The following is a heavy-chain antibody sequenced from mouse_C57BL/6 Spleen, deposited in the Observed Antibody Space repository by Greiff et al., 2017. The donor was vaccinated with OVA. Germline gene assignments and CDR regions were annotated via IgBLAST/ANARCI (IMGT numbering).Heavy chain of an antibody. CDR3: ARESGTWDGEG. J-gene: IGHJ1*03. CDR2: ISDGGSYT. D-gene: IGHD3-3*01. Sequence: EVMLVESGGGLVKPGGSLKLSCAASGFTFSSYAMSWVRQTPEKRLEWVATISDGGSYTYYPDNVKGRFTISRDNAKNNRDLQRSQRKAEETDREDCARESGTWDGEGGGTGNTVT. V-gene: IGHV5-4*01. CDR1: GFTFSSYA.